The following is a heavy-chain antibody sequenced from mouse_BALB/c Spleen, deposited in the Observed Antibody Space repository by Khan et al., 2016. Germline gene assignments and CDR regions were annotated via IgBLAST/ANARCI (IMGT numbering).Heavy chain of an antibody. CDR2: IDPESGYS. J-gene: IGHJ2*01. CDR3: ASSPYFFDY. Sequence: VQLQQSGAELVRPGALVKLTCKASGFNIKDYYMHWVKQRPEQGLKWIGWIDPESGYSIYDPKFQGKASITADTSSNTAYLPVSSLTSADTDVSYCASSPYFFDYWGQGTTLTVSS. V-gene: IGHV14-1*02. CDR1: GFNIKDYY.